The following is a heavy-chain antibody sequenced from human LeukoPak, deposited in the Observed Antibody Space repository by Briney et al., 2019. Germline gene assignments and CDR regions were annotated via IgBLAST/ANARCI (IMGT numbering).Heavy chain of an antibody. CDR1: GFTFSSYV. CDR2: ISISSGTT. D-gene: IGHD7-27*01. Sequence: GGSLRLSCAASGFTFSSYVMSWVRQTPGKGLEWVSYISISSGTTYYADSVKGRFTISRDNSKNTLYLQMNSLRAEDTAVYYCAKENWGSVDYWGQGTLVTVSS. CDR3: AKENWGSVDY. V-gene: IGHV3-23*01. J-gene: IGHJ4*02.